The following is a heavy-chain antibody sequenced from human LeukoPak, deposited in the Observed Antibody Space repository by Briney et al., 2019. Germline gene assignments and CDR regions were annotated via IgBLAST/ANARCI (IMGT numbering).Heavy chain of an antibody. CDR2: IYYSGST. V-gene: IGHV4-59*01. D-gene: IGHD5-12*01. CDR3: ARLPGIVATIGEDYFDY. J-gene: IGHJ4*02. Sequence: SETLSLTCTVSGGSISSYYWSWIRQPPGKGLEWIGYIYYSGSTNYNPSLKSRVTISVDTSKNQFSLKLSSVTAADTAVYYCARLPGIVATIGEDYFDYWGQGTLVTVSS. CDR1: GGSISSYY.